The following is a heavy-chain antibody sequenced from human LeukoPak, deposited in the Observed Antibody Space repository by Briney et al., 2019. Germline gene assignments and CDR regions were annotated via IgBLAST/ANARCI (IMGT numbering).Heavy chain of an antibody. V-gene: IGHV3-21*01. D-gene: IGHD3-10*01. J-gene: IGHJ4*02. Sequence: GGSLRLSCAASGFSFSSYSMNWVRQAPGKGLEWVSAISGSSSYIYYADSVKGRSTISRDNAKNSVDLQMNSLRAEDTAVYYCASVPGETKKRAIDYWGQGTLVTVSS. CDR1: GFSFSSYS. CDR3: ASVPGETKKRAIDY. CDR2: ISGSSSYI.